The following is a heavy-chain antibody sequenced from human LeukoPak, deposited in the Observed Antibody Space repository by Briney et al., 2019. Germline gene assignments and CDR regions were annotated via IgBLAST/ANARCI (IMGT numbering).Heavy chain of an antibody. V-gene: IGHV3-74*01. CDR1: GFTFSTYW. Sequence: GGSLRLSCLASGFTFSTYWIHWVRQAPGKGLVWVSRINVDGRSTGYADSVKGRFTIPRDNAKNTVYLQMNSLRVEDTAVYYCASYYYDSGGYSSANFWGQGTLVTVSS. CDR2: INVDGRST. D-gene: IGHD3-22*01. J-gene: IGHJ4*02. CDR3: ASYYYDSGGYSSANF.